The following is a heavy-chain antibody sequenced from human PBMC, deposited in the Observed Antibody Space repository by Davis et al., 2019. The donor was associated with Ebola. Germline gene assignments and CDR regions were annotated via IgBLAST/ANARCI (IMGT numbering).Heavy chain of an antibody. J-gene: IGHJ4*02. D-gene: IGHD3-10*01. Sequence: ASAMVFCKASGYTFFAYYMHWVRQAPGQGLEWMGWINPNSGGTNYAQKFQGRVTMTRDTSISTAYMELSRLRSDDTAVYYCASEWFGESMSWGQGTLVTVSS. CDR1: GYTFFAYY. CDR2: INPNSGGT. CDR3: ASEWFGESMS. V-gene: IGHV1-2*02.